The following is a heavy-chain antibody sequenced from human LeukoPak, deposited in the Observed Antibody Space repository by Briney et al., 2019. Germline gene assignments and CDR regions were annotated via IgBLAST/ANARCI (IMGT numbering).Heavy chain of an antibody. Sequence: PGGSLRLSCAASGFTFNSYGIHWVRQAPGKGLEWVAFIRFDGTNKYYADSVKGRFTISRDNSKNTLYLQMNSLRADDTAVYYCAKDRSKGYGSGSSYIRAQKYYFDYWGQGTLVTVSS. CDR1: GFTFNSYG. V-gene: IGHV3-30*02. CDR3: AKDRSKGYGSGSSYIRAQKYYFDY. D-gene: IGHD3-10*01. J-gene: IGHJ4*02. CDR2: IRFDGTNK.